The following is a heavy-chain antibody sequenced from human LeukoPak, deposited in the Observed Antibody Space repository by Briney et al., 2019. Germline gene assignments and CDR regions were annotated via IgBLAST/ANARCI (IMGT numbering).Heavy chain of an antibody. CDR2: ISSGSSYT. V-gene: IGHV3-11*05. D-gene: IGHD3-10*01. CDR3: AREHTMFRGIILSYYGMDV. Sequence: GGSLRLSCAASGFSFSEYYMSWVRQAPGKGLEWVSCISSGSSYTNYADSVKGRFTISRDNAKNSLFLQMNSLRAEDTAVYYCAREHTMFRGIILSYYGMDVWGQGTTVTVSS. CDR1: GFSFSEYY. J-gene: IGHJ6*02.